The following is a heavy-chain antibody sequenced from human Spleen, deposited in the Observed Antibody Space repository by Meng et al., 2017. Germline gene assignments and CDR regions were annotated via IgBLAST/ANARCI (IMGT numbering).Heavy chain of an antibody. Sequence: VQLVGSGGGLVKPWGSLRLSCEGAGFTFSIAYMTWGRQVPGKRLEWVGRIKSKPDGETIDYAAPVKGRFTISRDDSKNTVYLQMNSLKSEDTAVYYCSGHIDYWGQGTLVTVSS. CDR1: GFTFSIAY. V-gene: IGHV3-15*01. CDR3: SGHIDY. CDR2: IKSKPDGETI. D-gene: IGHD5-12*01. J-gene: IGHJ4*02.